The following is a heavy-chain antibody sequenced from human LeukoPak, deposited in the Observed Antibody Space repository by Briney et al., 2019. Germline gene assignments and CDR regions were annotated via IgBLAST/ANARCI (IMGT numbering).Heavy chain of an antibody. CDR1: DESFSGYF. J-gene: IGHJ5*02. V-gene: IGHV4-34*09. Sequence: PSETLSLTCVVYDESFSGYFWSWIRQPPGKGLEWIGEINHSGSTNYNPSLKSRVTISMDPSKNHFSLNLTSVTAADTAVYYCARDGATGVFETWGQGTPVAVSS. CDR2: INHSGST. D-gene: IGHD3-3*01. CDR3: ARDGATGVFET.